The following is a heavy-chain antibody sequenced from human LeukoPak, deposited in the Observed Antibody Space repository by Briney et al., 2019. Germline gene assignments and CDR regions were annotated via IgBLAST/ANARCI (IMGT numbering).Heavy chain of an antibody. Sequence: SETLSLTCTVSGGSISSSSYYWGWIRQPPGKGLEWIGSIYYSGSTYYNPSLKSRVTISVDTSKNQFSLKLSSVTAADTAVYYCARHPNRQSIAAAGTFDYWGQGTLVTVSS. J-gene: IGHJ4*02. CDR3: ARHPNRQSIAAAGTFDY. CDR2: IYYSGST. D-gene: IGHD6-13*01. CDR1: GGSISSSSYY. V-gene: IGHV4-39*01.